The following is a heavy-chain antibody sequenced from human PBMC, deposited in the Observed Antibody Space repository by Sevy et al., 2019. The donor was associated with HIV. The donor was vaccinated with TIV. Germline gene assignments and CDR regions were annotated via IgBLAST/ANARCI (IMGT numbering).Heavy chain of an antibody. CDR2: IYYSGST. Sequence: SETLSLTCTVSGGSVSSGSYYWSWIRQPPGKGLEWIGYIYYSGSTNYNPSLKSRVTISVDTSKNQFSLKLSSVTAADTAVYYCARDQGVNTDDAFDIWGQGTMVTVSS. D-gene: IGHD4-17*01. V-gene: IGHV4-61*01. CDR3: ARDQGVNTDDAFDI. CDR1: GGSVSSGSYY. J-gene: IGHJ3*02.